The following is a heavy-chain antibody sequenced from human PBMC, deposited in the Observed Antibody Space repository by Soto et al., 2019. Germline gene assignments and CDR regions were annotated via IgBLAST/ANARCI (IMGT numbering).Heavy chain of an antibody. J-gene: IGHJ4*02. D-gene: IGHD3-22*01. CDR1: GGSISSSSYY. Sequence: PSETLSLTCTVSGGSISSSSYYWGWIRQPPGKGLEGIGSIYYSGSTYYNLSLKSRVTISVDTAKNQFSLKLSSVTAADTAVYYCARHLPYDSRGYYLDYWAQGTLVTVSS. V-gene: IGHV4-39*01. CDR2: IYYSGST. CDR3: ARHLPYDSRGYYLDY.